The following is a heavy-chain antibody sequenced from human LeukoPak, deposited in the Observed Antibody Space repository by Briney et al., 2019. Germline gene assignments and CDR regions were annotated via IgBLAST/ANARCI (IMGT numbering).Heavy chain of an antibody. CDR1: GGSISSSSSY. J-gene: IGHJ4*02. CDR2: IHYSGTT. Sequence: PSETLSLTCTVSGGSISSSSSYWGWIRQPPGKGLEGMGSIHYSGTTYYISSLKSRVTMSVDTSKNQFSLKLTSVTAADTAVYYCARYVGASGGSHDYWGRGALVTVSS. D-gene: IGHD6-19*01. CDR3: ARYVGASGGSHDY. V-gene: IGHV4-39*01.